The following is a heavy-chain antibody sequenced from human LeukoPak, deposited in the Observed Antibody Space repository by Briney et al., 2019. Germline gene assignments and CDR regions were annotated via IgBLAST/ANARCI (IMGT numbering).Heavy chain of an antibody. V-gene: IGHV3-30*18. Sequence: GGSLRLSCAASGFTLSSYGMNWVRQAPGKGREGVADMSNDGSKYADSVKGRFTISRDNSKNTLYLEMKSLRVEDTAVYYCAKNRFQLLMMDGFDIWGQGTMVTVPS. CDR3: AKNRFQLLMMDGFDI. J-gene: IGHJ3*02. CDR2: MSNDGSK. CDR1: GFTLSSYG. D-gene: IGHD1-1*01.